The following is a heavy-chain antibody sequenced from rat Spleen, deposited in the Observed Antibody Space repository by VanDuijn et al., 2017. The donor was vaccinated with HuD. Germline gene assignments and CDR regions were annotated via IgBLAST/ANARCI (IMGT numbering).Heavy chain of an antibody. CDR2: IWTGGNT. CDR3: ARGSYDGSYYYNWFAY. D-gene: IGHD1-12*02. J-gene: IGHJ3*01. V-gene: IGHV2-47*01. CDR1: GLSLTSNS. Sequence: QVLLQESGPGLVQPSQTLSLTCTVSGLSLTSNSVSWIRQPPGKGLEWVGVIWTGGNTDYNSALKSRLSISRDTSKSQVFLKINSLQTDDTAMYYCARGSYDGSYYYNWFAYWGQGTLVTVSS.